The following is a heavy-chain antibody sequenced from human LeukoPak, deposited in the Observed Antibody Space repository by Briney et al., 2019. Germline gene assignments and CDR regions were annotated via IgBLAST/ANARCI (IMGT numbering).Heavy chain of an antibody. V-gene: IGHV4-59*01. CDR2: IYYSGST. D-gene: IGHD6-13*01. CDR3: ARDLSEYSSTWYSWFDP. CDR1: GGSISSYY. J-gene: IGHJ5*02. Sequence: SETLSLTCTVSGGSISSYYWSWIRQPPGKGLEWIGYIYYSGSTNYNPSLKSRVTISVDTSKNQFSLKLSSVTAADTAVYYCARDLSEYSSTWYSWFDPWGRGTLVTVTS.